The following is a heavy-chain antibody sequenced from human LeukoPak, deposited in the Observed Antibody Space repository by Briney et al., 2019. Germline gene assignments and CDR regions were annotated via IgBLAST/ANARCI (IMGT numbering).Heavy chain of an antibody. J-gene: IGHJ5*02. CDR1: GGSISSYY. CDR3: ARGRIRFVFGSRYWFDP. CDR2: IYTSGST. D-gene: IGHD6-13*01. Sequence: PSETLSLTCTVSGGSISSYYCSWIRQPAGKGLEWIGRIYTSGSTNYNPSLKSRVTMSVDTSKNQFSLKLSSVTAADTAVYYCARGRIRFVFGSRYWFDPWGQGTLVTVSS. V-gene: IGHV4-4*07.